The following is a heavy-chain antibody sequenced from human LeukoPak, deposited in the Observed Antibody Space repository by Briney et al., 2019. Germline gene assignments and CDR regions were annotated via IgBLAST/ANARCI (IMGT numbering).Heavy chain of an antibody. D-gene: IGHD6-25*01. Sequence: SQTLSLTCAISGDSVSSNSVAWNWTRQSPSRGLEWLGRTYYRSKWYNDYAVSVESRITVNPDTSKNQFSLQLKSVTPEDTAVYYCARGRAAYYGMDVWGQGTTVTVSS. J-gene: IGHJ6*02. CDR1: GDSVSSNSVA. V-gene: IGHV6-1*01. CDR3: ARGRAAYYGMDV. CDR2: TYYRSKWYN.